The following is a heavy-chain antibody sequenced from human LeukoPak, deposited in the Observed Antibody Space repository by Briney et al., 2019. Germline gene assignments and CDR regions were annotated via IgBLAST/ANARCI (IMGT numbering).Heavy chain of an antibody. Sequence: GGSLRLSCAASGFTFSSNWMSWVRQAPGKGLEWVSYISSSGSTIYYADSVKGRFTISRDNAKNSLYLQMNSLRAEETAGYYCASAPWGEYHLDVWGKGTTVTVSS. CDR3: ASAPWGEYHLDV. CDR2: ISSSGSTI. CDR1: GFTFSSNW. J-gene: IGHJ6*03. V-gene: IGHV3-48*04. D-gene: IGHD3-16*01.